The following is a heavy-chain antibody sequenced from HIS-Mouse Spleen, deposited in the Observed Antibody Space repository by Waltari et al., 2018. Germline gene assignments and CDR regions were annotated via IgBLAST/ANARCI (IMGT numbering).Heavy chain of an antibody. CDR2: ISYDGSNK. Sequence: QVQLVESGGGVVQPGRSLRLSCAASGFTFSSYGMHWVRTAPGKGLGGVAVISYDGSNKYYADSVKGRFTISRDNSKNTLYLQMNSLRAEDTAVYYCAKDRGTRILNDANYDSSGDYWGQGTLVTVSS. CDR3: AKDRGTRILNDANYDSSGDY. D-gene: IGHD3-22*01. V-gene: IGHV3-30*18. J-gene: IGHJ4*02. CDR1: GFTFSSYG.